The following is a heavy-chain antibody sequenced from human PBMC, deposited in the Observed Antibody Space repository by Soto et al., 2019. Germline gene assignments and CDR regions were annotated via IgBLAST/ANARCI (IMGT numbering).Heavy chain of an antibody. CDR2: IHNDGSTT. V-gene: IGHV3-74*01. J-gene: IGHJ4*01. CDR3: ARDNWNSY. D-gene: IGHD1-7*01. CDR1: GFTFSSYW. Sequence: GGSLRLSCAASGFTFSSYWMHWVRQAPGKGLMWVSRIHNDGSTTRYADSVKGRFTVSRDNAKNTLYLQMSSLRVEDTAVYYCARDNWNSYWGQGTLVTVSS.